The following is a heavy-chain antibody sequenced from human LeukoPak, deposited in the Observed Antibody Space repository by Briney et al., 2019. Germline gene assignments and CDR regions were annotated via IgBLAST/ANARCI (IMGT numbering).Heavy chain of an antibody. CDR2: IYTSGST. CDR3: ARDEFSSSGYYFDY. CDR1: GGSISSYY. V-gene: IGHV4-4*07. Sequence: SETLSLTCTVSGGSISSYYWSWIRQPAGKGLEWIGRIYTSGSTNYNPPLKSRVTMSVDTSKNQFSLKLSYVTAADTAVYYCARDEFSSSGYYFDYWGQGTLVTVSS. J-gene: IGHJ4*02. D-gene: IGHD3-22*01.